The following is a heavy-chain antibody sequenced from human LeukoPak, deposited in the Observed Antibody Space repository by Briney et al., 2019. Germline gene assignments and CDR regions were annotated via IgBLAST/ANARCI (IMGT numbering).Heavy chain of an antibody. J-gene: IGHJ4*02. V-gene: IGHV4-39*01. CDR2: IYYSGST. CDR3: VRHDGRGGATMGSLDS. Sequence: SETLSLTCTVFGGSISSSSYYWSWIRQPPGKGLEWIGYIYYSGSTNYNPSLNSRVTISVDTSKNQFSLQLNSVTAADTAVYYCVRHDGRGGATMGSLDSWGQGSLVTVSS. D-gene: IGHD5-12*01. CDR1: GGSISSSSYY.